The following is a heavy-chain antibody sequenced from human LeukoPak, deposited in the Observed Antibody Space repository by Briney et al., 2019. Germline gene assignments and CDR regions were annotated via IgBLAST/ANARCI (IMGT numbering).Heavy chain of an antibody. Sequence: PGGSLRLSCADSGFTFSSYAMSWVRQAPGKGLEWVSAISGSGGSTYYADSVKGRFTISRDNSKNTLYLQMNSLRAEDTAVYYCAKDRAYSGYDAAPSRVRSGFDPWGQGTLVTVSS. D-gene: IGHD5-12*01. V-gene: IGHV3-23*01. CDR1: GFTFSSYA. CDR3: AKDRAYSGYDAAPSRVRSGFDP. J-gene: IGHJ5*02. CDR2: ISGSGGST.